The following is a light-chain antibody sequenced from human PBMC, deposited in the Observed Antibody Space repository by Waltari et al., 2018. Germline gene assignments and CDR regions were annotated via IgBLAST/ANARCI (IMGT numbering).Light chain of an antibody. V-gene: IGKV3D-15*01. CDR2: GVF. CDR1: QTVGTN. CDR3: HQYFNWPRT. J-gene: IGKJ1*01. Sequence: DIVMTQSPATLSVSPGERAPPSCRASQTVGTNLAWYQQKPGQAPRLLIYGVFNRATGIPGRFSGSGSGTEFTLAISSLQSEDFAVYYCHQYFNWPRTFGQGTKVEI.